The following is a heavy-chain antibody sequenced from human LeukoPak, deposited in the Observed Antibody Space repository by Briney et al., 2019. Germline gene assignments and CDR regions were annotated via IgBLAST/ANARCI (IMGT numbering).Heavy chain of an antibody. J-gene: IGHJ4*02. CDR1: GFTFSGSA. V-gene: IGHV3-73*01. Sequence: PGGSLKLSCAASGFTFSGSAMHWVRQASGKGLEWVGRIRSKANSYATAYAASVKGRFTISRDDSKNTAYLQTNSLKTEDTAVYYCTSPSTGYSSGWATSTLDYWGQGTLVTVSS. CDR2: IRSKANSYAT. CDR3: TSPSTGYSSGWATSTLDY. D-gene: IGHD6-19*01.